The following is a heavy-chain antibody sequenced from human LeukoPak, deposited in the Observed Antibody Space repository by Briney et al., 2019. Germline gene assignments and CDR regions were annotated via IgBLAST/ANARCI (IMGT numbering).Heavy chain of an antibody. V-gene: IGHV4-61*02. CDR1: GGSISSGSYY. Sequence: SSETLSLTCTVSGGSISSGSYYWSWIRQPAGKGLEWIGRIYTSGSTNYNPSLKSRVTISVDTSKNQFSLKLSSVTAADTAVYYCAREKSSWSGLDAFDIWGQGTMVTVSS. CDR2: IYTSGST. CDR3: AREKSSWSGLDAFDI. D-gene: IGHD6-13*01. J-gene: IGHJ3*02.